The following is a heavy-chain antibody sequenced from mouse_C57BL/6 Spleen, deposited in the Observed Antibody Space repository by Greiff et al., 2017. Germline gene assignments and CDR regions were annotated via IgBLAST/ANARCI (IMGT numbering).Heavy chain of an antibody. CDR2: IYPSDSET. Sequence: QVQLQQPGAELVRPGSSVKLSCKASGYTFTSYWMDWVKQRPGQGLEWIGNIYPSDSETHYNQKFKDKATLTVDKSSSTAYMQLSSLTSEDSAVYYCANMVTHAGPDWGQGTSVTVSS. CDR1: GYTFTSYW. V-gene: IGHV1-61*01. J-gene: IGHJ4*01. CDR3: ANMVTHAGPD. D-gene: IGHD2-2*01.